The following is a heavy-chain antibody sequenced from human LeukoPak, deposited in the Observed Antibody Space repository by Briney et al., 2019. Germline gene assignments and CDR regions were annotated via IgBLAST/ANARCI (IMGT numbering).Heavy chain of an antibody. D-gene: IGHD3-10*01. V-gene: IGHV3-30-3*01. Sequence: GGSLRPSCAASGFTFSSYAMHWVRQAPGKGLEWVAVISYDGSNKYYADSVKGRFTISRDNSKNTLYLQMNSLRAEDTAVYYCARGDHGDFGSYFDYWGQGTLVTVSS. CDR2: ISYDGSNK. CDR1: GFTFSSYA. CDR3: ARGDHGDFGSYFDY. J-gene: IGHJ4*02.